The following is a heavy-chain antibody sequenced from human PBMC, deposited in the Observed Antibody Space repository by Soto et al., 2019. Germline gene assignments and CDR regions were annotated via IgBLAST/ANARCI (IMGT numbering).Heavy chain of an antibody. CDR2: MNPNSGNT. D-gene: IGHD2-2*01. CDR3: ARWYKYQLLFSSSYGMDV. Sequence: GASVKVSCKASGYTFTSYDINWVRQATGHGLEWMGWMNPNSGNTGYAQKFQGRVTMTRNTSISTAYMELSSLRSEDTAVYYCARWYKYQLLFSSSYGMDVWGQGTTVTVSS. J-gene: IGHJ6*02. CDR1: GYTFTSYD. V-gene: IGHV1-8*01.